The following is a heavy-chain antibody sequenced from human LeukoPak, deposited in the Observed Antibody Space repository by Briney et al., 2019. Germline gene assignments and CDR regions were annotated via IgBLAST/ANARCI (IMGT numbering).Heavy chain of an antibody. Sequence: GESLKISCKGSGYSFTSYWIAWVRQMPGKGLEWMGIIYPGDSDTRYSPSFQGQVTISADKSISTAYLQWSSLKASDTAMYYCARASNYYDSSGYYGVYFDHWGQGTLVTVSS. CDR2: IYPGDSDT. J-gene: IGHJ4*02. V-gene: IGHV5-51*01. CDR3: ARASNYYDSSGYYGVYFDH. D-gene: IGHD3-22*01. CDR1: GYSFTSYW.